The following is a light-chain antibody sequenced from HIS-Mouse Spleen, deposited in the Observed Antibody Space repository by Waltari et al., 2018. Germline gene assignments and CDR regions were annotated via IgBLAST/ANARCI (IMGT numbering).Light chain of an antibody. CDR2: EGS. Sequence: QSALTQPASVSGSPGQPITIPCTGTSSAVGSHNLVSWYQQHPGKAPKLMIYEGSKRPSGVSNRFSGSKSGNTASLTISGLQAEDEADYYCCSYAGSSTWVFGGGTKLTVL. CDR1: SSAVGSHNL. CDR3: CSYAGSSTWV. J-gene: IGLJ3*02. V-gene: IGLV2-23*01.